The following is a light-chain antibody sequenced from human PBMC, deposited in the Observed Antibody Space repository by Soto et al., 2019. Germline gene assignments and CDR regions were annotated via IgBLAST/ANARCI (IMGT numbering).Light chain of an antibody. V-gene: IGLV2-23*02. CDR2: EVS. CDR3: CSYAGSTTHYV. J-gene: IGLJ1*01. Sequence: QSALTQPASVSGAPGRAISITCTGTSSDVGYYNLVSWYQQHPGKAPKLMIYEVSKRPSGVSNRFSGSKSGNTASLTISGLQAEDEADYYCCSYAGSTTHYVFGTGTKVTVL. CDR1: SSDVGYYNL.